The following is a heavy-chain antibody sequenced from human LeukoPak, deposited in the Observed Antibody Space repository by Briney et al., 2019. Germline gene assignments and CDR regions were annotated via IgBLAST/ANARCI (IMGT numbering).Heavy chain of an antibody. CDR1: GYTFTAYY. V-gene: IGHV1-2*02. CDR3: VRDFIAAAGTGA. Sequence: RASVKVSCKASGYTFTAYYMHWVRQAPGQGLECMGWINPNSGGTDYSQNFQGRVTMTRDTSISTAYMELRSLRFDDRAVYYCVRDFIAAAGTGAWGQGTLVTVSS. D-gene: IGHD6-13*01. J-gene: IGHJ5*02. CDR2: INPNSGGT.